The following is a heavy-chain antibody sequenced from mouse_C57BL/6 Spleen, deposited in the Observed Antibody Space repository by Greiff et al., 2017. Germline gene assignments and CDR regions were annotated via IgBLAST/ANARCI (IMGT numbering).Heavy chain of an antibody. J-gene: IGHJ2*01. D-gene: IGHD3-2*02. Sequence: QVQLKQSGAELAKPGASVKLSCKASGYTFTSYWMHWVNQRPGQGLEWIGYINPSSGYTKYNQKFKDKATLTADKSSSTAYMQLNSLTYEDSAVXYGARWGAQATFDDWGQGTTLTVSS. CDR2: INPSSGYT. V-gene: IGHV1-7*01. CDR1: GYTFTSYW. CDR3: ARWGAQATFDD.